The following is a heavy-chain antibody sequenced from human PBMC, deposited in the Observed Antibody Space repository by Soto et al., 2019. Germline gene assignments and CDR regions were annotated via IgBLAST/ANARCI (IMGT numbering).Heavy chain of an antibody. Sequence: QVQLQESGPGLVKPSQTLSLTCTVSGGSISSGGYYWSWIRQHPGKGLEWIGYIYYSGSTYYNPSLPSRVTIAVATSKNRFSLKLSSVTAADTAGYYCARDQRSPYTYYYDSSGYYPQDAFDIWGQGTMVTVSS. V-gene: IGHV4-31*03. D-gene: IGHD3-22*01. CDR3: ARDQRSPYTYYYDSSGYYPQDAFDI. CDR1: GGSISSGGYY. CDR2: IYYSGST. J-gene: IGHJ3*02.